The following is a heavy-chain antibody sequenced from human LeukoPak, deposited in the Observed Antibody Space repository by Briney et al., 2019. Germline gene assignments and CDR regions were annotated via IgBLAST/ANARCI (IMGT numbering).Heavy chain of an antibody. J-gene: IGHJ4*02. D-gene: IGHD4-11*01. Sequence: GGSLRLSCAGSGFTFSRNWMSWVRQAPGKGLEWVANIKQDGTEKYYLDSVKGGFIISRDNDKHSLYLQMNSLRVEDTAVYYCARDSDYSDYDWGQGTMVTVSS. CDR2: IKQDGTEK. CDR3: ARDSDYSDYD. V-gene: IGHV3-7*01. CDR1: GFTFSRNW.